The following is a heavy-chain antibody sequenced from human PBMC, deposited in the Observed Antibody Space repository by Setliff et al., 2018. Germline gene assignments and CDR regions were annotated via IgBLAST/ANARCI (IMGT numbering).Heavy chain of an antibody. J-gene: IGHJ4*02. CDR2: INPKSGGT. CDR1: GYTFTGYY. D-gene: IGHD2-21*02. V-gene: IGHV1-2*02. CDR3: ARTGHCGGDCYGFDY. Sequence: ASVKVSCKASGYTFTGYYMHWVRQAPGQGLEWVGWINPKSGGTNYAQKFQGRVTMTRDTAISTAYMELSRLRSDDTAVYYCARTGHCGGDCYGFDYWGQGTLVTVSS.